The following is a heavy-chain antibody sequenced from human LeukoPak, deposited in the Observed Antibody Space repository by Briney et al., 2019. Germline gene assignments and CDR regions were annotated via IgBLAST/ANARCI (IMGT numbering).Heavy chain of an antibody. CDR3: ARRLYYDSSGPLFDY. D-gene: IGHD3-22*01. Sequence: PSETLSLTCTVSGYSISSGYFWGWVRQPPGKGLEWIGSIYPGGRIYYSPSLKSRLTISVDTSKNQFSLKLSSVTAADTAVYYCARRLYYDSSGPLFDYWGQGTLVTVSS. CDR2: IYPGGRI. CDR1: GYSISSGYF. V-gene: IGHV4-38-2*02. J-gene: IGHJ4*02.